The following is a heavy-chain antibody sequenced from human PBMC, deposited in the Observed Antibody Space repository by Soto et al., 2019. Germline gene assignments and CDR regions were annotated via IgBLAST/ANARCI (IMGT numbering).Heavy chain of an antibody. CDR1: GYTFTSYY. V-gene: IGHV1-46*03. J-gene: IGHJ4*02. CDR3: ARVGFNTILGVVIFTVPLHY. Sequence: ASVKVSCKASGYTFTSYYMHWVRQAPGQGLEWMGIINPSGGSTSYAQKFQGRVTMTRDTSTSTVYMELSSLRSEDTAVYYCARVGFNTILGVVIFTVPLHYGGQGTLVTVS. CDR2: INPSGGST. D-gene: IGHD3-3*01.